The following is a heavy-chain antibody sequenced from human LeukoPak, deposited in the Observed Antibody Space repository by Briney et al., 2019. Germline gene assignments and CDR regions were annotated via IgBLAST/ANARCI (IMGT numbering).Heavy chain of an antibody. V-gene: IGHV3-7*01. CDR2: IKQDGSVK. D-gene: IGHD1-26*01. CDR3: ARDFKDYYGWFDP. J-gene: IGHJ5*02. CDR1: GFTFSNYW. Sequence: GGSLRLSCAASGFTFSNYWMSWVRQAPGKGLEWVANIKQDGSVKYYVASVKGRFTISRDNAKNSLYLQMNSLRAEDTGVYYCARDFKDYYGWFDPWGQGTLVTVSS.